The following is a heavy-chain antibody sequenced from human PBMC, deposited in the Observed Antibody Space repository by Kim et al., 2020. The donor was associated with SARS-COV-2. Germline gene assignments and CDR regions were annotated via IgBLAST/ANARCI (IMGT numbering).Heavy chain of an antibody. Sequence: GGSLRLSCVASGFTVTNSYVSWVRQAPGKGLEWVSTIHSDGGTYYTDSVKGRFTISRDTSKNTVYLQMNSLRAEDTAIYYCARGPASSQPHWFDPWGQGT. V-gene: IGHV3-53*01. CDR1: GFTVTNSY. CDR3: ARGPASSQPHWFDP. J-gene: IGHJ5*02. D-gene: IGHD2-2*01. CDR2: IHSDGGT.